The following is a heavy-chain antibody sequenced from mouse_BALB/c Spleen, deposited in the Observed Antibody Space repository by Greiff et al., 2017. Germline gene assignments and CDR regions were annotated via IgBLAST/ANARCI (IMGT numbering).Heavy chain of an antibody. CDR2: ISSGGSYT. V-gene: IGHV5-6*02. CDR1: GFTFSSYG. Sequence: EVKLVESGGDLVKPGGSLKLSCAASGFTFSSYGMSWVRQTPDKRLEWVATISSGGSYTYYPDSVKGRFTISRDNAKNTLYLQLSSLRSEDTAMYCCARLDYWGQGTSVTVSS. J-gene: IGHJ4*01. CDR3: ARLDY.